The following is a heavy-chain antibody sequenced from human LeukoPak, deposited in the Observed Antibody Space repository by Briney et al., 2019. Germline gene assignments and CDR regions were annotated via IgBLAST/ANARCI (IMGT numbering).Heavy chain of an antibody. CDR1: GFTFSNYA. D-gene: IGHD6-13*01. Sequence: GGSLRLSCAASGFTFSNYAMSWVRQTPGKGLEWVSGISGSGGRASYADSVKGRFTISRDNSKNTVHLQMNSLRDEDTAVYYCAKDHPTRIGASGEPFDHWGQGTLVTVSS. V-gene: IGHV3-23*01. CDR3: AKDHPTRIGASGEPFDH. CDR2: ISGSGGRA. J-gene: IGHJ4*02.